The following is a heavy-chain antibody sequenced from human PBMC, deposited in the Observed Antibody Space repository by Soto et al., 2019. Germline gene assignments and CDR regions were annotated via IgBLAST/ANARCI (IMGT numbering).Heavy chain of an antibody. CDR1: GGSFSAYY. V-gene: IGHV4-34*01. CDR3: ARGSVDTVDSSGFYQY. Sequence: SETLSLPFAVYGGSFSAYYWSWIRQPPGKGLEWIGEINHSGGTSYNPSLKSRVTISVDTSKSQFSLKLTSVTAADRAVYYCARGSVDTVDSSGFYQYCGQGTPVTVSS. D-gene: IGHD3-22*01. CDR2: INHSGGT. J-gene: IGHJ4*02.